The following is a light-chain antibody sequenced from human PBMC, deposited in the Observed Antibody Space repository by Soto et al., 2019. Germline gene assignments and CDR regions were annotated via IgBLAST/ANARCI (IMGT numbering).Light chain of an antibody. V-gene: IGKV3-15*01. J-gene: IGKJ1*01. CDR2: GAS. CDR1: QSVSSN. CDR3: QQYGSSPT. Sequence: EIVMTQSPATLSVCPGERATLSFRASQSVSSNLAWYQQKPGQAPRLLIYGASTRATGIPARFSGSGSGTDFTLTISRLEPEDFAVYYCQQYGSSPTFGQGTKVDIK.